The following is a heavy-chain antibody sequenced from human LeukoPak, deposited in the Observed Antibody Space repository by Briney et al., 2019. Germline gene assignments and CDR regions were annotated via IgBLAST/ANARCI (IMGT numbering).Heavy chain of an antibody. V-gene: IGHV1-18*01. CDR2: ISAYNGNT. CDR3: ARDSYGSSWYNWFDP. Sequence: ASVKVSCKASGYTFTSYGISWVRQAPGQGLEWMGWISAYNGNTNYAQKLQGRVTMTTDTSTSTAYMELRSLRSDDTAVYYCARDSYGSSWYNWFDPWGQGTLVTVSS. CDR1: GYTFTSYG. D-gene: IGHD6-13*01. J-gene: IGHJ5*02.